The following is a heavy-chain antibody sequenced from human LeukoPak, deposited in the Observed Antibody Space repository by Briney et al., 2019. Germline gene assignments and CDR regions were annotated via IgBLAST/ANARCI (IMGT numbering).Heavy chain of an antibody. V-gene: IGHV3-23*01. J-gene: IGHJ4*02. CDR2: IRGNGGNT. CDR1: GFTFSNYA. CDR3: AKALRAAPGTTPGDY. Sequence: GGSLRLSCAASGFTFSNYAMTWVSQAPGKGLEWVSSIRGNGGNTYYADSVKGRFTNFRDNSKNTLYLQMNSLRVEDTAIYYCAKALRAAPGTTPGDYWGQGTLVTVSS. D-gene: IGHD6-13*01.